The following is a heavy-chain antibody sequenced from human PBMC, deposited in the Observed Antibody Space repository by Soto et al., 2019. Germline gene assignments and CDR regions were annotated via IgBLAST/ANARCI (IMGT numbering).Heavy chain of an antibody. Sequence: GGSLRLSCAASGFTFGSYGMHWVRQAPVKGLEWVAVLWYDESRRYYADSVKGRFTISRDISQNTLYLQLSDLRAEDTAVYYCARDICSGGFCLDYWGQGTLVTVSS. J-gene: IGHJ4*02. CDR3: ARDICSGGFCLDY. V-gene: IGHV3-33*01. CDR2: LWYDESRR. D-gene: IGHD2-15*01. CDR1: GFTFGSYG.